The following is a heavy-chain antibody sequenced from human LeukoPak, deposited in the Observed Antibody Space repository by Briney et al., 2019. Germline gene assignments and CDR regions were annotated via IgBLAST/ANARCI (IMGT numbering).Heavy chain of an antibody. CDR3: AKDIFPNSGYDSAYYSSAFDI. V-gene: IGHV3-9*01. D-gene: IGHD5-12*01. CDR1: GFTFDDYA. Sequence: GRSLRLSCAASGFTFDDYAMHWVRQAPGKGLEWVSGISWNSGSIGYADSVKGRFTISRDNAKNSLYLQMNSLRAEDTALYYCAKDIFPNSGYDSAYYSSAFDIWGQGTMVTVSS. J-gene: IGHJ3*02. CDR2: ISWNSGSI.